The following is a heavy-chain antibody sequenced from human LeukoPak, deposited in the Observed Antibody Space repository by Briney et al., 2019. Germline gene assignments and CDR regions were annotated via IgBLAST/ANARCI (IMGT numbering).Heavy chain of an antibody. J-gene: IGHJ4*02. CDR3: ARTPTIVGATSFDS. CDR2: INPNSGGT. V-gene: IGHV1-2*02. D-gene: IGHD1-26*01. CDR1: GYTFTGYY. Sequence: ASVKVSCKASGYTFTGYYIHWVRQAPGLGLEWMGWINPNSGGTKYAQKFQGRVTMTRDASISTANMELSRLRSDDTAVYYCARTPTIVGATSFDSWGQGTLVTVSS.